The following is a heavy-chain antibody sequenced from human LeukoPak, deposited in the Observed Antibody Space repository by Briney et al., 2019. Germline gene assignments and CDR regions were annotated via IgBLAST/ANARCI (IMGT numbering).Heavy chain of an antibody. V-gene: IGHV3-21*01. J-gene: IGHJ4*02. D-gene: IGHD4-17*01. CDR2: ISSSSSYI. CDR3: ARDDYGDYIISV. CDR1: GFTFSSYS. Sequence: GGSLRLSCAASGFTFSSYSMTWVRQAPGKGLEWVSSISSSSSYIYYADSVKGRFTISRDNAKNSLYLQMNSLRAEDTAVYYCARDDYGDYIISVWGQGTLVTVSS.